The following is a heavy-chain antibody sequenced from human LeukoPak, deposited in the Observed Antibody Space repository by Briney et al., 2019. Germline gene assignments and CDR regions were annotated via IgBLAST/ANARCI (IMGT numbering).Heavy chain of an antibody. J-gene: IGHJ5*02. CDR2: ISGSGGST. CDR3: ARGGYSGYDSESIWFDP. V-gene: IGHV3-23*01. CDR1: GFTFSDYY. Sequence: GGSLRLSCAASGFTFSDYYMSWIRQAPGTGLEWVSAISGSGGSTYYADSVKSRFTISRHNSKNTLYLQMNSLRAEDTAVYYCARGGYSGYDSESIWFDPWGQGTLVTVSS. D-gene: IGHD5-12*01.